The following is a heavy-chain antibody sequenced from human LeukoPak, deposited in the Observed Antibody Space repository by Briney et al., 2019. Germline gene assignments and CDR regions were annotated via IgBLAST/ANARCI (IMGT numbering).Heavy chain of an antibody. Sequence: PGGSLRLSCAASGFTFSSFAMTWVRQAPGKGLEWVSSITGSHGPTYNTDSVKGRFTISRDNAKTSLFLQMNSLRAEDTALYYCAMESRIAVAAIDYWGQGTLVTVSS. V-gene: IGHV3-23*01. CDR1: GFTFSSFA. J-gene: IGHJ4*02. CDR2: ITGSHGPT. D-gene: IGHD6-19*01. CDR3: AMESRIAVAAIDY.